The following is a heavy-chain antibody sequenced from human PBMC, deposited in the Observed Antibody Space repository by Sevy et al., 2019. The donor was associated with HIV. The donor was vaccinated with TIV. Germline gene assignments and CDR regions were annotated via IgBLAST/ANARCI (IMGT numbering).Heavy chain of an antibody. CDR2: IRSKAYGGTT. V-gene: IGHV3-49*04. D-gene: IGHD2-2*01. Sequence: GGSLRLSCTASGFTFGDYAMSWVRQAPGKGLEWVGFIRSKAYGGTTEYAASVKARFTISRDDSKSIAYLQMNSLKTEDTAVYYCTRDIVPAAAFASEYFQHWGQGTLVTVSS. CDR1: GFTFGDYA. J-gene: IGHJ1*01. CDR3: TRDIVPAAAFASEYFQH.